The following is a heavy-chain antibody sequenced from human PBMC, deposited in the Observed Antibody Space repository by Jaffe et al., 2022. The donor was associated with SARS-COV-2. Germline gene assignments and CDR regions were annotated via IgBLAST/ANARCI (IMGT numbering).Heavy chain of an antibody. J-gene: IGHJ4*02. CDR2: INHSGST. V-gene: IGHV4-34*01. CDR3: ARGLEANDILTGYLPYFDY. CDR1: GGSFSGYY. Sequence: QVQLQQWGAGLLKPSETLSLTCAVYGGSFSGYYWSWIRQPPGKGLEWIGEINHSGSTNYNPSLKSRVTISVDTSKNQFSLKLSSVTAADTAVYYCARGLEANDILTGYLPYFDYWGQGTLVTVSS. D-gene: IGHD3-9*01.